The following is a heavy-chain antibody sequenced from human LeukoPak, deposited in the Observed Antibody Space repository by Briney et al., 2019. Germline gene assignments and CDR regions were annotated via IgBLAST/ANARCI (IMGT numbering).Heavy chain of an antibody. J-gene: IGHJ6*04. CDR3: AELGITMIGGV. V-gene: IGHV3-48*03. Sequence: GGSLRLSCAASGFTFSSYEMNWVRQAPGRGLEWVSYISSSGSTIYYADSVKGRFIISRDNAKNSLYLQMNSLRAEDTAVYYCAELGITMIGGVWGKGTTVTISS. D-gene: IGHD3-10*02. CDR1: GFTFSSYE. CDR2: ISSSGSTI.